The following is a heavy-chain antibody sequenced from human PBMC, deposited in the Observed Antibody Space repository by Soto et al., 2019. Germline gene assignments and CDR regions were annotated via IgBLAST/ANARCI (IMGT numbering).Heavy chain of an antibody. CDR1: GGSISGYF. Sequence: SETLSLTCTVSGGSISGYFWSWIRQPPGKGLEWIGYLYYSGSTNYNPSLRSRVTISVDTSSNEFSLNLSSVTAADTAVYYCAGNATLTYALSSFDSWGQGPWVPVS. D-gene: IGHD2-15*01. CDR3: AGNATLTYALSSFDS. V-gene: IGHV4-59*08. CDR2: LYYSGST. J-gene: IGHJ4*02.